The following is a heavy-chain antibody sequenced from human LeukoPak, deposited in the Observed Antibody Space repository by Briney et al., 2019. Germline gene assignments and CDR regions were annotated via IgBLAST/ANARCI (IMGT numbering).Heavy chain of an antibody. CDR2: IWSDATNQ. CDR1: GFTFSHYG. V-gene: IGHV3-30*02. CDR3: AKIGAVAGHFDY. J-gene: IGHJ4*02. D-gene: IGHD6-19*01. Sequence: QPGGSLRLSCVASGFTFSHYGMHWVRQAPGKGLEWVAVIWSDATNQYYADSVKGRFTVSRDNFKNTLYLQMNSLRAEDTAMYYCAKIGAVAGHFDYWGQGTLVTVSS.